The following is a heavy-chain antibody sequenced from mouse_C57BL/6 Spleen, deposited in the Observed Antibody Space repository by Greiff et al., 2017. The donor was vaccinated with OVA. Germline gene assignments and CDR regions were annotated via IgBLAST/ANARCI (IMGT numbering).Heavy chain of an antibody. V-gene: IGHV1-22*01. D-gene: IGHD1-1*01. CDR3: ARNGSSYRYFDV. CDR2: INPNNGGT. CDR1: GYTFTDYN. Sequence: VKPGASVKMSCKASGYTFTDYNMHWVKQSHGKSLEWIGYINPNNGGTSYNQKFKGKATLTVNKSSSTAYMELRSLTSEDSAVYYCARNGSSYRYFDVWGTGTTVTVSS. J-gene: IGHJ1*03.